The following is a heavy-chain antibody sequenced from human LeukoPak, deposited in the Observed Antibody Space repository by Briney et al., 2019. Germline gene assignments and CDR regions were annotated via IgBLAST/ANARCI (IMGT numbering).Heavy chain of an antibody. CDR1: GFTFSSYA. V-gene: IGHV3-23*01. CDR2: ISGSGGGT. CDR3: AKERSSSFDY. Sequence: GGSRRLSCAASGFTFSSYAMSWVRQAPGKGLEWVSAISGSGGGTYYADSVKGRFTISRDNAKNSLYLQMNSLRAEDTALYYCAKERSSSFDYWGQGTLVTVSS. D-gene: IGHD6-6*01. J-gene: IGHJ4*02.